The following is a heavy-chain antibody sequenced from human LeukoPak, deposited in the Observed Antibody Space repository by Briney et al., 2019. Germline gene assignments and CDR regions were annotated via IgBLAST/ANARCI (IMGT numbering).Heavy chain of an antibody. CDR1: GFTFSSKW. CDR3: ESTIGAAATY. D-gene: IGHD6-13*01. J-gene: IGHJ4*02. CDR2: IKPDGSST. Sequence: PGGSLRLSCVASGFTFSSKWRHSVRQAPGKGLVWVSTIKPDGSSTTYADSVKGRFTISRDNAKNTLNLQMNSLRAEDTAVYYCESTIGAAATYWGQGILVTVSS. V-gene: IGHV3-74*01.